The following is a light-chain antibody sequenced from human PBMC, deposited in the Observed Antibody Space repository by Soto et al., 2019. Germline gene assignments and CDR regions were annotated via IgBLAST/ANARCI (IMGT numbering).Light chain of an antibody. Sequence: QSVLTQPPSVSGAPGQRVTISCTGSSSNIGAGYDVHWYQQLPGTAPKLLIYGNSNRPSGVPDRFSGSKSGPSASLAITGLQAEDEADYSCQSYDSSLSGSVVFGGGTKLTVL. V-gene: IGLV1-40*01. CDR2: GNS. CDR3: QSYDSSLSGSVV. CDR1: SSNIGAGYD. J-gene: IGLJ2*01.